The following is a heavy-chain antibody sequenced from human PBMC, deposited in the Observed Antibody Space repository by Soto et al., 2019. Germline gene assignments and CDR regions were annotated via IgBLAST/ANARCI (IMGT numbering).Heavy chain of an antibody. V-gene: IGHV3-23*01. CDR2: VDGRGDYT. CDR3: ANGPITGPFFYMDV. D-gene: IGHD1-1*01. CDR1: GFTFSSYA. Sequence: EVQLLESGGTLVQPGGSLSISCATSGFTFSSYAMNWVRQAPGKGLEWVSAVDGRGDYTYYADSVEGRFTISRDNSMSTLSLQMNNLRVEDTALYYCANGPITGPFFYMDVCGNGTTVTVSS. J-gene: IGHJ6*03.